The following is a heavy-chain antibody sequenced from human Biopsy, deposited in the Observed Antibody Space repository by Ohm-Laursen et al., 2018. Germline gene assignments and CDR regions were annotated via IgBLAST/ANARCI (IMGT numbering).Heavy chain of an antibody. V-gene: IGHV4-59*11. CDR3: ARGSNDFGGLYFPR. Sequence: SETLSLTCTVSGGSFTGHYWTWIRRPPGKGLERIGHISYTGYTSYNASLKSRVTISVDTSRNHFSLRLSSLTAADTAVYYCARGSNDFGGLYFPRWGQGTLLTVSS. J-gene: IGHJ4*02. CDR2: ISYTGYT. CDR1: GGSFTGHY. D-gene: IGHD4-23*01.